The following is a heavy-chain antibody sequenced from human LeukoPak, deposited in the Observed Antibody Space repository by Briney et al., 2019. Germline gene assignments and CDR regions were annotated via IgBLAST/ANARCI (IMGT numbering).Heavy chain of an antibody. J-gene: IGHJ2*01. CDR1: GYIFTTYG. Sequence: GASVKVSCKASGYIFTTYGISWVRQAPGQGLEWMGWISAYNGNTNYAQRLQGRFTMTTDTSTGTAYMELRSLRSDDTAVYYCARVWGAAPGILTGYFDLWGRGTLVAVSS. CDR2: ISAYNGNT. D-gene: IGHD6-13*01. V-gene: IGHV1-18*01. CDR3: ARVWGAAPGILTGYFDL.